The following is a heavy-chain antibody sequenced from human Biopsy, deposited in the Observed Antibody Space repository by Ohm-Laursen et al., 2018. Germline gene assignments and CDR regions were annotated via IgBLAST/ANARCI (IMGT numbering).Heavy chain of an antibody. V-gene: IGHV3-21*01. CDR3: ARLNSGTYDASDL. Sequence: LSLSCAASGFPFHNYAMNWVRQAPRKGLEWVSGINAPGGKTYYADSVKGRFTISRDNAQNSLYLHMNSLRAEDTAVYYCARLNSGTYDASDLWGQGTMVIVFS. CDR2: INAPGGKT. D-gene: IGHD1-26*01. J-gene: IGHJ3*01. CDR1: GFPFHNYA.